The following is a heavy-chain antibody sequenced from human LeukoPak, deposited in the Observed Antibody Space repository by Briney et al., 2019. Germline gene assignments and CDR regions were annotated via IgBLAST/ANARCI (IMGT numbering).Heavy chain of an antibody. V-gene: IGHV3-21*01. J-gene: IGHJ6*03. CDR2: ISSSSSYI. CDR1: GFTFSTYA. D-gene: IGHD4-17*01. CDR3: ARDQQDYYGDPSYYMDV. Sequence: PGGSLRLSCAASGFTFSTYAMSWVRQAPGKGLEWVSSISSSSSYIYYADSVKGRFTISRGNAKNSLYLQMNSLRAEDTAVYYCARDQQDYYGDPSYYMDVWGKGTTVTASS.